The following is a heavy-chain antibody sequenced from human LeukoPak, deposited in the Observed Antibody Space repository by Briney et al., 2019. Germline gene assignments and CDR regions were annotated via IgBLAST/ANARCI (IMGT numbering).Heavy chain of an antibody. CDR2: THYTGST. CDR3: ARWGGSLNAFDI. J-gene: IGHJ3*02. D-gene: IGHD3-10*01. Sequence: SSETLSLTCGVSGDSITSYYWNWIRQPPGKGLEWIGYTHYTGSTTYNPSLKSRVTTSVDTSKNQFSLNLRSVTAADTAVYYCARWGGSLNAFDIWGQGTRVTVSS. CDR1: GDSITSYY. V-gene: IGHV4-59*08.